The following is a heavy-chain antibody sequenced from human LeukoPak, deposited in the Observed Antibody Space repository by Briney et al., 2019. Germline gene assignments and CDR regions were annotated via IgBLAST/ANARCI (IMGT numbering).Heavy chain of an antibody. Sequence: SDTLSLLCAVSGGSISRYYWSWVREPSGKGLEGSGDNYYSGSTNYNPSLKSRVTISVDTSKNQFSLKLSSVTAADTAVYYCARMRATVTTFFDYWGQGTLVTVSS. J-gene: IGHJ4*02. V-gene: IGHV4-59*08. D-gene: IGHD4-11*01. CDR2: NYYSGST. CDR1: GGSISRYY. CDR3: ARMRATVTTFFDY.